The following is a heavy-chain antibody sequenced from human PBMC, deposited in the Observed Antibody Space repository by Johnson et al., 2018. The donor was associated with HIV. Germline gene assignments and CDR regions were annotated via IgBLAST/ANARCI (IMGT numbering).Heavy chain of an antibody. J-gene: IGHJ3*02. CDR1: GFTFSDYY. CDR2: ISSSGSTI. V-gene: IGHV3-11*04. Sequence: QMLLVESGGGVVQPGRSLRLSCAASGFTFSDYYMSWIRQAPGKGLEWVSYISSSGSTIYYADSVVKGRFTISRDNAKNSVFLQINSLRVEDTAIYYCARQPDNFWSSDAFDIWGQGTMVTVPS. CDR3: ARQPDNFWSSDAFDI. D-gene: IGHD3-3*01.